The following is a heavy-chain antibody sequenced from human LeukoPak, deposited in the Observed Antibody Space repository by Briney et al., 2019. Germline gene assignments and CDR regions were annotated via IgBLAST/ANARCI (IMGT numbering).Heavy chain of an antibody. CDR3: AKAHTVVTPIEYFQH. J-gene: IGHJ1*01. D-gene: IGHD4-23*01. CDR2: ISGSGGST. Sequence: PGGSLRLSCAASGFTFSSYAMSWVRQAPGKGLEWVSAISGSGGSTYYADSVKGRFTISRDNSKNTLYLQMNSLRAEDMAVYYCAKAHTVVTPIEYFQHWGQGTLVTVSS. V-gene: IGHV3-23*01. CDR1: GFTFSSYA.